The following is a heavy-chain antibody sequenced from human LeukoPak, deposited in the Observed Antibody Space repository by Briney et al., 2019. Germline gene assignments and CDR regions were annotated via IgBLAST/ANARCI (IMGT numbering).Heavy chain of an antibody. J-gene: IGHJ4*02. Sequence: KPSETLSLTCTVSGGSISSYYWSWIRQPPGKGLEWIGYIYYSGSTNYNPSLKSRVTISVDTSKNQFSLKLSSVTAADTAVYYCARAGGRLDPLDYWGQGTLVTVSS. V-gene: IGHV4-59*01. CDR1: GGSISSYY. CDR3: ARAGGRLDPLDY. CDR2: IYYSGST. D-gene: IGHD3-16*01.